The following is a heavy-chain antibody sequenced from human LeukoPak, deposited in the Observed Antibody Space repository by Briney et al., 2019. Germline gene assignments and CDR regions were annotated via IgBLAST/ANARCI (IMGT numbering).Heavy chain of an antibody. V-gene: IGHV1-2*02. Sequence: ASVKVSYKASGYTFSGSYMHWVRQAPGQGLEWMGWINPTSGVTKYAEKFQGRVTMTRDTSINTAYMEMSGLRSDDTAVYYCARDMYSGSYGHSGQGTLVTVSS. CDR1: GYTFSGSY. D-gene: IGHD1-26*01. CDR2: INPTSGVT. J-gene: IGHJ4*02. CDR3: ARDMYSGSYGH.